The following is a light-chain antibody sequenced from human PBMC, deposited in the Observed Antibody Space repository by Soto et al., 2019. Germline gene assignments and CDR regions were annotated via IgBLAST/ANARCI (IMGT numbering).Light chain of an antibody. CDR3: QQTLSFPPT. J-gene: IGKJ1*01. V-gene: IGKV1-12*01. CDR1: QAIDSW. Sequence: DIHITRSRSSVSSSVVDRVTITCRASQAIDSWLSWYQQKPGEAPKLLIFTGSLLHSGVPPRFSGSGSGTDFTLTISSLQPEDFATYYCQQTLSFPPTFGQGTKVDIK. CDR2: TGS.